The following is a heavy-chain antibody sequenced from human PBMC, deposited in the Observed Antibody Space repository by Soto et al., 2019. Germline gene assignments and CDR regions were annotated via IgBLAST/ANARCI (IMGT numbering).Heavy chain of an antibody. CDR1: GFTFGDYY. D-gene: IGHD6-13*01. CDR2: ISSSGSTI. V-gene: IGHV3-11*01. J-gene: IGHJ4*02. CDR3: ARGFQRLAAAGLFDY. Sequence: QVQLVQSGAEVKKPGGSLRLSCAASGFTFGDYYMSWIRQAPGKGLEWVSYISSSGSTIYYADSVKGRFTISRDNAKNSLYLQMNSLRAEDTAVYYCARGFQRLAAAGLFDYWGQGTLVTVSS.